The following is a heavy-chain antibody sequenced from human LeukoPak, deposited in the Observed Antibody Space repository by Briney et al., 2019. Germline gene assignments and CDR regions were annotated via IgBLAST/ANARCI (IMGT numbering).Heavy chain of an antibody. D-gene: IGHD3-3*01. V-gene: IGHV3-21*01. Sequence: GGSLRLSCAASGFTFSSYSMNWVRQAPGKGLEWVSSISSSSSYIYYADSVKGRFTISRDNAKNSLYLQMNSLSAEDTAVYYCARDSFALARWYFDLWGRGTLVTVSS. CDR2: ISSSSSYI. CDR3: ARDSFALARWYFDL. J-gene: IGHJ2*01. CDR1: GFTFSSYS.